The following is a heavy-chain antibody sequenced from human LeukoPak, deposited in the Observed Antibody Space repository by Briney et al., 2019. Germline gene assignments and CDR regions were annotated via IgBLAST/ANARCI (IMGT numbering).Heavy chain of an antibody. CDR1: GYTFTNYA. Sequence: ASVKVSCKASGYTFTNYAMHWVRQAPGQTIEWLGWINPANGYTKYSQQFQDRVTLTSDTSATTAYMELSSLRSEDKAVYYCAIRDGHTDHWGQGTPVTVSS. CDR2: INPANGYT. CDR3: AIRDGHTDH. D-gene: IGHD5-24*01. V-gene: IGHV1-3*03. J-gene: IGHJ4*02.